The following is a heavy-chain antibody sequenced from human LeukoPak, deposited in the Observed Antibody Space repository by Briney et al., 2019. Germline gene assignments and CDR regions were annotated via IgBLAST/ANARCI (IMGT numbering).Heavy chain of an antibody. CDR2: INHSGST. CDR1: GGSFSGYY. Sequence: PSETLSLTCAVYGGSFSGYYWSWIRQPPGRGLEWIGEINHSGSTNYNPSLKSRVTISVDTSKNQFSLKLSSVTAADTAVYYCASGFVIAAAGQGDFDYWGQGTLVTVSS. CDR3: ASGFVIAAAGQGDFDY. V-gene: IGHV4-34*01. J-gene: IGHJ4*02. D-gene: IGHD6-13*01.